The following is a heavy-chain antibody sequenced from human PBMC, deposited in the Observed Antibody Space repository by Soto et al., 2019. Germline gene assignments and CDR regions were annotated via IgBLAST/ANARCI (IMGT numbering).Heavy chain of an antibody. CDR1: GFTFDDYA. J-gene: IGHJ4*01. CDR2: ISWNSGSI. D-gene: IGHD6-19*01. Sequence: EVQLVESGGGLVQPGRSLRLSCAASGFTFDDYAMHWVRQAPGKGLEWVSGISWNSGSIGYADSVKGRFTISRDNAKNSLYLPMNSLRAEDAALYYCEKVGSETVGGTDYFDYWGHGTLVTVSS. CDR3: EKVGSETVGGTDYFDY. V-gene: IGHV3-9*01.